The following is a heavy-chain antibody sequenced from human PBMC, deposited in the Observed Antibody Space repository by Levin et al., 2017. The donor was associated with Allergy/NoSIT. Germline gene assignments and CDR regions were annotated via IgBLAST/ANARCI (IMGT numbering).Heavy chain of an antibody. J-gene: IGHJ6*02. CDR2: ISYDGSNK. Sequence: GGSLRLSCAASGFTFSSYAMHWVRQAPGKGLEWVAVISYDGSNKYYADSVKGRFTISRDNSKNTLYLQMNSLRAEDTAVYYCAREGEPRIWLHVNYYYYGMDVWGQGTTVTVSS. D-gene: IGHD1-14*01. CDR3: AREGEPRIWLHVNYYYYGMDV. CDR1: GFTFSSYA. V-gene: IGHV3-30*04.